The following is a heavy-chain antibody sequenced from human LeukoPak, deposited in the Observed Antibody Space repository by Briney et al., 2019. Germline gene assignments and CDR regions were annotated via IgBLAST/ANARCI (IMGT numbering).Heavy chain of an antibody. CDR3: ARAHVLRPFDS. J-gene: IGHJ4*02. D-gene: IGHD3-16*01. CDR2: VAASGDGT. CDR1: GFTFRSCV. V-gene: IGHV3-23*01. Sequence: GGSLRPSCAASGFTFRSCVFSWLRQPPGKGLEWVSAVAASGDGTYYADSVKGRLTISRDNSKNTLYLQMNSLGAEDTAVYYCARAHVLRPFDSWGQGTLVTVSS.